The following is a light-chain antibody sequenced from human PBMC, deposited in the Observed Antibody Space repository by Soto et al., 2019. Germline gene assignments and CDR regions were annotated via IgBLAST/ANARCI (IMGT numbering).Light chain of an antibody. CDR2: EVS. CDR3: CSYAGSSALYV. J-gene: IGLJ1*01. Sequence: QSVLTQPASVSGSPVQSITISSSGTSSDVWSYNLVSWYQQHPGQGPKLMIYEVSKRPSGLSNRFSGSKSGSTASLTISGLQAEDEADYYCCSYAGSSALYVFGTGTKVTVL. V-gene: IGLV2-23*02. CDR1: SSDVWSYNL.